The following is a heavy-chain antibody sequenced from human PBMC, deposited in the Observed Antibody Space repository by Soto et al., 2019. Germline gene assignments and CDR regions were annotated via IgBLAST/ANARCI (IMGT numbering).Heavy chain of an antibody. D-gene: IGHD5-18*01. CDR2: LYSAGNT. CDR3: ARGRAYSYGYSYYFDY. Sequence: GGSLRLSCAASGFTVSSNFMSWVRQAPGKELEWVSSLYSAGNTFYGDSVKSRCTFCSDNSKKTVYLQMDSLGAEDTAMYFCARGRAYSYGYSYYFDYWGQGALVTVAS. V-gene: IGHV3-53*01. J-gene: IGHJ4*02. CDR1: GFTVSSNF.